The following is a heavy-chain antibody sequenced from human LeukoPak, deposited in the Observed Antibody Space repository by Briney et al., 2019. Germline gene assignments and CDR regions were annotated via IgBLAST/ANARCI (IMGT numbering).Heavy chain of an antibody. CDR3: ARDANFWSGYYRDYYYYMDV. CDR2: IKQDGSEK. V-gene: IGHV3-7*01. CDR1: VFTFSSDW. D-gene: IGHD3-3*01. Sequence: PGGSLRLSCAASVFTFSSDWMSWVRQAPGKGLEWVANIKQDGSEKYYVDSVKGRFTISRDNAKNSLYLQMNSLRAEDTAVYYCARDANFWSGYYRDYYYYMDVWGKGTTVTVSS. J-gene: IGHJ6*03.